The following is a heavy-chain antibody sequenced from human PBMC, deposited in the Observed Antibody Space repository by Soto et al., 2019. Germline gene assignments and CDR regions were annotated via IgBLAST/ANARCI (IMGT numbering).Heavy chain of an antibody. V-gene: IGHV5-51*01. CDR2: IYLGDPDI. CDR3: ARLSTSGSDY. D-gene: IGHD3-10*01. J-gene: IGHJ4*02. CDR1: GYSFADYW. Sequence: PGESLKISCKGSGYSFADYWIGWVRQMPGKGLEWLGIIYLGDPDIRYSPSFQGQVTISADKSISTAYLQWGSLKASDTAMYYCARLSTSGSDYWGQGTLVTVSS.